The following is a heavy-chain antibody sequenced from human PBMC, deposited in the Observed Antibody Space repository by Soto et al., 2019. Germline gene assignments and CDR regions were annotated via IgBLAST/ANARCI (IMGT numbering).Heavy chain of an antibody. D-gene: IGHD3-22*01. CDR1: GYTFTSYG. V-gene: IGHV1-18*01. CDR3: ARAPELTYYYDSSGYYYPY. Sequence: ASVKVSCKASGYTFTSYGISWVRQTPGQGLEWMGWISAYNGNTNYAQKLQGRVTMTTDTSTSTAYMELRSLRSDDTAVYYCARAPELTYYYDSSGYYYPYWGQGTLVTVSS. J-gene: IGHJ4*02. CDR2: ISAYNGNT.